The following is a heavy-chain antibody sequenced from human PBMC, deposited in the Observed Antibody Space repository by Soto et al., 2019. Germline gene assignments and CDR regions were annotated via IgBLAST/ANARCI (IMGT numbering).Heavy chain of an antibody. Sequence: QLQLQESGPGLVEPSETLSLTCTVSGASISGSSYYWGWIRQAPGKGLEWIGNVYDSGTTYYNPSLKSRVTISVDTSNNQCSRKLSSVTAADTAVYYCPRQPYRSVAAMVWGQGTQVTVSS. CDR2: VYDSGTT. CDR3: PRQPYRSVAAMV. J-gene: IGHJ4*02. V-gene: IGHV4-39*01. D-gene: IGHD6-6*01. CDR1: GASISGSSYY.